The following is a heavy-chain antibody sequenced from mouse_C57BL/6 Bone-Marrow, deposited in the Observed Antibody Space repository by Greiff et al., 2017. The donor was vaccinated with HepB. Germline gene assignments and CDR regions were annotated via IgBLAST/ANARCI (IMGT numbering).Heavy chain of an antibody. J-gene: IGHJ4*01. CDR2: ISGGGGNT. Sequence: DVHLVESGGGLVKPGGSLKLSCAASGFTFSSYTMSWVRQTPEKRLEWVATISGGGGNTYYPDSVKGRFTISRDNAKNTLYLQMSSLRSEDTALYYCARLRVYYAMDYWGQGTSVTVSS. D-gene: IGHD3-1*01. CDR3: ARLRVYYAMDY. V-gene: IGHV5-9*01. CDR1: GFTFSSYT.